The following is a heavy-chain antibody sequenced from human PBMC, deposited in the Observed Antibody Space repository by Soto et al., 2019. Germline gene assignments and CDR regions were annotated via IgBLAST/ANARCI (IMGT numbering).Heavy chain of an antibody. J-gene: IGHJ4*02. Sequence: ASVKVSCKASGYMFTIYYIHWVRQAPGQGLEWMGVINPSGGGASYAQKFQGRVTMTRDTSTSTVYMELGSLRSDDTAVYYCARFTSGYTREYYSDYWGPGTLVTVSS. D-gene: IGHD3-22*01. V-gene: IGHV1-46*01. CDR3: ARFTSGYTREYYSDY. CDR2: INPSGGGA. CDR1: GYMFTIYY.